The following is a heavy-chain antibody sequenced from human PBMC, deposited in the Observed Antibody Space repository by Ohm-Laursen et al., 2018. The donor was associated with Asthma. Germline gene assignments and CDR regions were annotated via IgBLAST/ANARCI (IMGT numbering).Heavy chain of an antibody. CDR2: ISTASTFI. D-gene: IGHD2-15*01. Sequence: SLRLSCATSGYTFSRYSIHWVRPAPGKGLEWVASISTASTFIYYADSVRGRFTTSRDNAKNSLYLQMNSLRPEDTGVYYCAYETWWRFVNWGQGVLVTVSS. CDR3: AYETWWRFVN. V-gene: IGHV3-21*01. J-gene: IGHJ4*02. CDR1: GYTFSRYS.